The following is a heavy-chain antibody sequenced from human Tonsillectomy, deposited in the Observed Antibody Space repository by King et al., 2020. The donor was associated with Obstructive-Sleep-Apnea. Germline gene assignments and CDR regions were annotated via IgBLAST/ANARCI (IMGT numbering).Heavy chain of an antibody. J-gene: IGHJ2*01. CDR1: GFTFTSYG. CDR3: ARVKHSGAVDWNFDI. V-gene: IGHV1-18*04. CDR2: ISIYNGKT. D-gene: IGHD3-10*01. Sequence: VQLVESGAEVKKPGASVKVSCKSSGFTFTSYGISWVRQAPGQGLEWMGWISIYNGKTNYAQKFQGRVPMTTDTSTSTGYMELRSLISDDTAVYYCARVKHSGAVDWNFDIWGRGTLVTVSS.